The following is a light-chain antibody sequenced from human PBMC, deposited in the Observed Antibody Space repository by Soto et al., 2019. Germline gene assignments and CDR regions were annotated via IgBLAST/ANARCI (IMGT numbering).Light chain of an antibody. V-gene: IGKV1D-16*01. Sequence: DVQMTQSPSSLSASVGDRVTITCRASQDIGSHLAWYQQKPEKAPKSLIYFASTLQSGVPSRFSASGSGTDFTLTISSLQPEDFATYYCQQFRSFPITFGQRTRLEIK. CDR3: QQFRSFPIT. CDR2: FAS. J-gene: IGKJ5*01. CDR1: QDIGSH.